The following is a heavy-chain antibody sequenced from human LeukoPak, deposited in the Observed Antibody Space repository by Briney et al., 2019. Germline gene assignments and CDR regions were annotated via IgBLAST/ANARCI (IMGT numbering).Heavy chain of an antibody. Sequence: GGSLRLSCAASGFTFSSYWMSWVRQAPGRGLEWVANIKHDGIEKNYVDSVRGRFTISRDNAKNSLYLQMMRLRAEDTAIYYCVRVKAWVVPTATGEFDPWGQGTLVTVSS. J-gene: IGHJ5*02. V-gene: IGHV3-7*01. D-gene: IGHD2-2*01. CDR2: IKHDGIEK. CDR1: GFTFSSYW. CDR3: VRVKAWVVPTATGEFDP.